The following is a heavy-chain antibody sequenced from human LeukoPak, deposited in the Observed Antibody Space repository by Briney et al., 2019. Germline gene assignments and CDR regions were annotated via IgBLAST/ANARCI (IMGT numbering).Heavy chain of an antibody. D-gene: IGHD6-6*01. V-gene: IGHV3-23*01. J-gene: IGHJ5*02. CDR3: VKASSSSPQYNWFDA. Sequence: GGSLRLSCVASGFTFSNYGMSWVRQAPGKGLEWVSVVSGTGGRTYYADSVKGRFTISRDNSKNTLYLQMNSLRAEDTALYYCVKASSSSPQYNWFDAWGQGTLVTVSS. CDR2: VSGTGGRT. CDR1: GFTFSNYG.